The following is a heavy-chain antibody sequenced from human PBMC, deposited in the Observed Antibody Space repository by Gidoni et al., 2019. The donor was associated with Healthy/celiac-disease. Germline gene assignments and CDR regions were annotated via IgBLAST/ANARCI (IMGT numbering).Heavy chain of an antibody. CDR1: GYTFTSYA. J-gene: IGHJ6*02. CDR2: SNTNTGNT. Sequence: QVQLVQSGSALKKPGASVKVSCKASGYTFTSYAMNWVRQAPGQGLEWMGWSNTNTGNTTYAQGCTGRFVCSLDTSVSTAYLQICSLKAEDTAVYYCARDLRDFDWLTNYYYCGMDVWGQGTTVTVSS. V-gene: IGHV7-4-1*01. CDR3: ARDLRDFDWLTNYYYCGMDV. D-gene: IGHD3-9*01.